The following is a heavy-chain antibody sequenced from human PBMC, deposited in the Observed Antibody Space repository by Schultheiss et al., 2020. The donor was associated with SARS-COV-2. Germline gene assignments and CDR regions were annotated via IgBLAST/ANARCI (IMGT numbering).Heavy chain of an antibody. J-gene: IGHJ4*02. V-gene: IGHV1-18*01. CDR3: ARAPSYSSSWQFDFDY. D-gene: IGHD6-13*01. CDR2: ISAYNGNT. CDR1: GYTFTSYG. Sequence: ASVKVSCKASGYTFTSYGISWVRQAPGQGLEWMGWISAYNGNTNYAQKLQGRVTMTTDTSTSTAYMELRSLRSDDTAVYYCARAPSYSSSWQFDFDYWGQGTLVTVSS.